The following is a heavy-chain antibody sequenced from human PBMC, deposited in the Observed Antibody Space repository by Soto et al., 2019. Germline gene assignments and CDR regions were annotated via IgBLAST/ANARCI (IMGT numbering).Heavy chain of an antibody. CDR2: IIPIFGTA. Sequence: GASVKVSCKASGGTFSSYAISWVRQDTGQGLEWMGGIIPIFGTANYAQKFQGRVTITADESTSTAYMELSSLRSEDTAVYYCARGYYYGSGSPDYGGQGTLVTVSS. D-gene: IGHD3-10*01. CDR1: GGTFSSYA. V-gene: IGHV1-69*13. J-gene: IGHJ4*02. CDR3: ARGYYYGSGSPDY.